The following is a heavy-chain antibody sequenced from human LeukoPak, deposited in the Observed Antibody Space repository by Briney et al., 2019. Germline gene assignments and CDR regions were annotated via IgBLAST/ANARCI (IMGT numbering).Heavy chain of an antibody. V-gene: IGHV1-46*01. CDR3: ARSTVGATGSDFDY. D-gene: IGHD1-26*01. J-gene: IGHJ4*02. CDR1: GYTFTSYY. Sequence: ASVKVSCKASGYTFTSYYIHWVRQAPGQGLEWMGILNPSAGITTYAQKFRGRVTMTGDTSTSTVYMELSSLTSEDTAVYYCARSTVGATGSDFDYWGQRTLVTVSS. CDR2: LNPSAGIT.